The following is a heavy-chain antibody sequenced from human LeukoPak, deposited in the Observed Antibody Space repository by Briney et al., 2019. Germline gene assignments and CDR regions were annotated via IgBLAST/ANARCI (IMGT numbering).Heavy chain of an antibody. CDR1: GFTFSNYG. J-gene: IGHJ4*02. V-gene: IGHV3-33*01. CDR3: ARDITGDPPPYYFDY. CDR2: MWFDGSHK. D-gene: IGHD7-27*01. Sequence: QPGRSLRLSCAASGFTFSNYGLHWVRQAPGKGLEWLAVMWFDGSHKYYADSVKGRFTISRDNSKSMLYLQMNSLRAEDTAVYYCARDITGDPPPYYFDYWGQESLVTVSS.